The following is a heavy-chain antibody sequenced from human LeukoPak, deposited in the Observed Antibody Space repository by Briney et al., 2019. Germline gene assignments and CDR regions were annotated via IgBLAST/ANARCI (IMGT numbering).Heavy chain of an antibody. CDR2: ISSSGSTI. J-gene: IGHJ5*02. Sequence: GGSLRLSCAASGFTFSSYEMNWVRQAPGKGLEWVSYISSSGSTIYYADSVKGRFTISRDNAKNSLYLQMNSLRAEDTAVYYCAREATTVTGWFDPWGQGTLVTVSS. D-gene: IGHD4-17*01. V-gene: IGHV3-48*03. CDR3: AREATTVTGWFDP. CDR1: GFTFSSYE.